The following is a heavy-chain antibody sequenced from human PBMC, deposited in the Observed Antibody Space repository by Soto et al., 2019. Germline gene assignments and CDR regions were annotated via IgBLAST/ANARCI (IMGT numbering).Heavy chain of an antibody. V-gene: IGHV5-51*01. Sequence: GESLKISCKASGYSFGSRWIGWVRQQPGKGLEWIGIIYPGNSETKYSPSFQGQVTISVDKSTTTAYLQWTSLKASDTAMYFCARHASPFLECLQVWFDPWGQGTMVTV. J-gene: IGHJ5*02. D-gene: IGHD3-3*01. CDR2: IYPGNSET. CDR3: ARHASPFLECLQVWFDP. CDR1: GYSFGSRW.